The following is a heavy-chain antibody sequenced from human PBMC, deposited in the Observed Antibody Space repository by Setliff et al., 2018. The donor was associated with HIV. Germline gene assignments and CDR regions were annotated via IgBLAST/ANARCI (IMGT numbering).Heavy chain of an antibody. D-gene: IGHD1-26*01. V-gene: IGHV1-8*02. CDR3: ARGVGINYYYYYGMDV. CDR1: GYTFTSYD. CDR2: MNPNSGNT. Sequence: ASVKVSCKASGYTFTSYDINWVRQATGQGLEWMGWMNPNSGNTGYAQKFQGRVTMTRDTSISTAYMELSRLRSDDTAVYYCARGVGINYYYYYGMDVWGQGTTVTVSS. J-gene: IGHJ6*02.